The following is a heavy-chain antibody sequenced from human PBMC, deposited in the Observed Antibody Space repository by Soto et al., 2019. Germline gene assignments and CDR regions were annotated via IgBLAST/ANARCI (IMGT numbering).Heavy chain of an antibody. CDR2: VFYSGRT. CDR3: ARIKSGYSYGSIIDF. CDR1: GGSINNFH. D-gene: IGHD5-18*01. J-gene: IGHJ4*02. V-gene: IGHV4-59*01. Sequence: SETLSLTCSVSGGSINNFHWSWIRQPPGKGLEWIGFVFYSGRTTYNPSLQSRATISVGTSHNHFSLKLRSVTAADTATYYCARIKSGYSYGSIIDFWGQGKLVTVSS.